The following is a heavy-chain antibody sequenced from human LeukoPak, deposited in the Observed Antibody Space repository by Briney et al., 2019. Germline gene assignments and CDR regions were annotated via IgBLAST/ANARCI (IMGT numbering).Heavy chain of an antibody. Sequence: SVKVSCKASGGTFSSYAISWVRQAPGQGLEWMGGIIPIFGTANYAQKFQGRVTITADESTSTAYMELRSLRSDDTAVHYCARDSAYGDHNFDYWGQETLVTVSS. J-gene: IGHJ4*02. V-gene: IGHV1-69*13. CDR3: ARDSAYGDHNFDY. CDR2: IIPIFGTA. D-gene: IGHD4-17*01. CDR1: GGTFSSYA.